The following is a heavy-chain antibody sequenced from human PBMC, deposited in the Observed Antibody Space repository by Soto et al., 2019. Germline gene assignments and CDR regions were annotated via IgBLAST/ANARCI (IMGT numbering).Heavy chain of an antibody. CDR3: ARALAVAGVWSRDDY. D-gene: IGHD6-19*01. CDR2: FDPEDGNT. V-gene: IGHV1-24*01. J-gene: IGHJ4*02. CDR1: GYTLTELS. Sequence: ASVKVSCKVSGYTLTELSMHWVRQAPGKGLEWMGGFDPEDGNTNYAQKLQGRVTMTTDTSTSTAYMELRSLRSDDTAVYYCARALAVAGVWSRDDYWGQGTLVTVSS.